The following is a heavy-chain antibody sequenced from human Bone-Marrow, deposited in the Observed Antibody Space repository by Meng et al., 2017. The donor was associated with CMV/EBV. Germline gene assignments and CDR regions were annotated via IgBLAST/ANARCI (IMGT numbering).Heavy chain of an antibody. J-gene: IGHJ5*02. D-gene: IGHD3-22*01. CDR2: IRDGGITT. Sequence: GGSLRLSCAASGFTFSDYYMSWIRQAPGKGLEWVSYIRDGGITTYYVDPVKGRFTISRDNAKNSLYLQMNSLRADDTAVYYCARDARSSGYEETRFDTWAQGTLVTVPS. V-gene: IGHV3-11*04. CDR1: GFTFSDYY. CDR3: ARDARSSGYEETRFDT.